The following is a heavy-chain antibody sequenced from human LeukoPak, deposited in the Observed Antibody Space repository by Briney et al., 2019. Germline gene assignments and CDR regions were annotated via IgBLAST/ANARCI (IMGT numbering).Heavy chain of an antibody. CDR3: ARDKASYGLDY. CDR2: IYYSGST. V-gene: IGHV4-59*01. Sequence: PSETLSLTCTVSGGSISSYYWSWIRQPPGKGLEWIGYIYYSGSTNYNPSLKSRVTISADTSKNQFSLKLSSVTAADTAVYYCARDKASYGLDYWGQGTLVTVSS. J-gene: IGHJ4*02. D-gene: IGHD5-18*01. CDR1: GGSISSYY.